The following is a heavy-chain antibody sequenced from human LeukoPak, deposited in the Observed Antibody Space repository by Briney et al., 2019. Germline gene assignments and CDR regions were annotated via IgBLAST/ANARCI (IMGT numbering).Heavy chain of an antibody. CDR1: GLTVSSNC. CDR3: SRSVMIETTTRAFDI. D-gene: IGHD2-15*01. V-gene: IGHV3-23*01. Sequence: PGGSLRLSCAASGLTVSSNCMSWVRQAPGKGLEWVSAISGSGGSTYYADSVKGRFTISRDNSKNTLYLQMDSLTAEDTAVYFCSRSVMIETTTRAFDIWGXXTMVTVSS. CDR2: ISGSGGST. J-gene: IGHJ3*02.